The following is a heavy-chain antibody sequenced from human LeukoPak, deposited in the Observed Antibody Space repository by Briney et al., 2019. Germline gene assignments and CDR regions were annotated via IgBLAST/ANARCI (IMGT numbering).Heavy chain of an antibody. J-gene: IGHJ6*02. V-gene: IGHV4-30-4*08. D-gene: IGHD3-10*01. CDR2: IYYSGST. CDR3: ARVGVYGSGSYVDV. Sequence: SQTLSLTCTVSGGSISSGDYYWSWIRQPPGKGLEWIGYIYYSGSTYYNPSLKSRVTISVDTSKNQFSLKLSSVTAADTAVYYCARVGVYGSGSYVDVWGQGTTVTVSS. CDR1: GGSISSGDYY.